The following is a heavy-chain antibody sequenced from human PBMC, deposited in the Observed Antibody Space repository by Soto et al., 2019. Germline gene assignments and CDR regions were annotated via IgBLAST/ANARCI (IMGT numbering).Heavy chain of an antibody. V-gene: IGHV1-69*13. CDR2: IIPIFGTA. J-gene: IGHJ4*02. CDR3: ARGTHMRRYFDWHGY. D-gene: IGHD3-9*01. Sequence: GASVKVSCKASGGTFSSYAISWVRQAPGQGLEWMGGIIPIFGTANYAQKFQGRVTITADESTSTAYMELSSLRSEDTAVYYCARGTHMRRYFDWHGYWGQGTLVTVSS. CDR1: GGTFSSYA.